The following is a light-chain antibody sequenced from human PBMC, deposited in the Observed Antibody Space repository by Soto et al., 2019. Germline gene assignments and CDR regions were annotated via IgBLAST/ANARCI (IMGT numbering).Light chain of an antibody. CDR3: QSYDCSLGGRV. CDR2: GNS. V-gene: IGLV1-40*01. Sequence: QSVLTQPPSVSAAPGQRVTITCTGSSSNIGAGYDGHRYQQLQGTPPKLLIYGNSNRPSGVPDRFPGSKSGTSASLAITGLQAQDEADYYCQSYDCSLGGRVFGGGTQLTVL. CDR1: SSNIGAGYD. J-gene: IGLJ3*02.